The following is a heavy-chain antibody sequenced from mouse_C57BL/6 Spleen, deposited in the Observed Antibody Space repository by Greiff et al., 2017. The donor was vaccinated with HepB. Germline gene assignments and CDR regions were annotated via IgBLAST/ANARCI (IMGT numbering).Heavy chain of an antibody. J-gene: IGHJ2*01. CDR3: ARGAYYSNEDYFDY. V-gene: IGHV3-6*01. D-gene: IGHD2-5*01. Sequence: EVKLQESGPGLVKPSQSLSLTCSVTGYSITSGYYWNWIRQFPGNKLEWMGYISYDGSNNYNPSLKNRISITRDTSKNQFFLKLNSVTTEDTATYYCARGAYYSNEDYFDYWGQGTTLTVSS. CDR2: ISYDGSN. CDR1: GYSITSGYY.